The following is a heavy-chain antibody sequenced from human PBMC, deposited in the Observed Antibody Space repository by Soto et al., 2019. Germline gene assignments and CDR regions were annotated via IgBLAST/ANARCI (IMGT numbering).Heavy chain of an antibody. J-gene: IGHJ6*02. CDR1: GYTFTSYG. Sequence: QVQLVQSGAEVKKPGASVKVSCKASGYTFTSYGISWVRQAPGQGLEWMGWISAYNGNTNYAQKLQGRVTMTTDTXTXXAYMELRSLRSDDTAVYYCARSGSSTSYYYYGMDVWGQGTTVTVSS. V-gene: IGHV1-18*01. CDR3: ARSGSSTSYYYYGMDV. CDR2: ISAYNGNT. D-gene: IGHD1-26*01.